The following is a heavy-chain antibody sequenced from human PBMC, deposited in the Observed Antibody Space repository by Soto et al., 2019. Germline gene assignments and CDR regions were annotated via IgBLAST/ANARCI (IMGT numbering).Heavy chain of an antibody. CDR1: GFTFRSYG. Sequence: PGGSLRLSCAASGFTFRSYGMHWVRQAPGKGLEWVAVISYDGSNKYYADSVKGRFTISRDNSKNTLYLQMNSLRGEDTAVYYCAKGGKRFLEYRDWFDPWGQGTLVTVSS. D-gene: IGHD3-3*01. J-gene: IGHJ5*02. CDR2: ISYDGSNK. V-gene: IGHV3-30*18. CDR3: AKGGKRFLEYRDWFDP.